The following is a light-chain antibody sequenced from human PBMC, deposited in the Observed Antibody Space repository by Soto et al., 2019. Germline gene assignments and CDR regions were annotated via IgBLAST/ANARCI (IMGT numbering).Light chain of an antibody. CDR2: GAS. J-gene: IGKJ1*01. V-gene: IGKV3-20*01. Sequence: IVLTQSPGTLSVSAGERATLSCRASQSVSSIYLGWYQQKPGQAPRLLIYGASSRATGIPDRFSGSGSGTDFTLTISRLETEDFAVYYCQQYGDSTGWTFGQGTKVDIK. CDR1: QSVSSIY. CDR3: QQYGDSTGWT.